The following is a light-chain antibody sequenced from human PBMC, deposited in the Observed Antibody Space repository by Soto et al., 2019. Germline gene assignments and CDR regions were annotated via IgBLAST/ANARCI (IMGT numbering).Light chain of an antibody. V-gene: IGKV1-5*03. CDR3: QQYNSYSQAYT. J-gene: IGKJ2*01. Sequence: DIQMTQSPSTLSASVGDRVTITCRASQSISSWLAWYQQKPGKAPKLLIYKASSLESGVPSRFSGSGSGTEFTLTISSLQPDDFATYYCQQYNSYSQAYTFGHGTKVDIK. CDR2: KAS. CDR1: QSISSW.